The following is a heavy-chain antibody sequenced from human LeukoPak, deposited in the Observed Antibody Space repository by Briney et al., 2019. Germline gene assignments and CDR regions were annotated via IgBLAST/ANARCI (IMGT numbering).Heavy chain of an antibody. CDR3: ARGRQYCSSTSCYRHLYYFDY. CDR2: INHSGST. D-gene: IGHD2-2*01. J-gene: IGHJ4*02. V-gene: IGHV4-34*01. CDR1: GGSFSGYY. Sequence: PSETLSLTCAVYGGSFSGYYWSWIRQPPGKGLEWIGEINHSGSTNYNPSLKSRATISVDTSKDQFSLKLSSVTAADTAVYYCARGRQYCSSTSCYRHLYYFDYWGQGTLVTVSS.